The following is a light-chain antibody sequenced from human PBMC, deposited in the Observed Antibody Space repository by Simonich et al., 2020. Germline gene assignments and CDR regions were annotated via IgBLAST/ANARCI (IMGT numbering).Light chain of an antibody. CDR2: DAS. CDR3: QQYNSYSLT. Sequence: AIQLKQSPSSLSAYVGDRVTITCRASQGISSALAWYQQKTGKAPKLLIYDASSLESGVPPRFSGSGAGTDFTLTISSLQPDDFATYYCQQYNSYSLTFGGGTKVEIK. J-gene: IGKJ4*01. V-gene: IGKV1-13*02. CDR1: QGISSA.